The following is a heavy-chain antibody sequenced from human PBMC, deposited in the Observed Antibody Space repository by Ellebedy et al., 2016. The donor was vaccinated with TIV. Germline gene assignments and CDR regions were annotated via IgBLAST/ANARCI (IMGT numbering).Heavy chain of an antibody. Sequence: PGGSLRLSCAASGFTFSGYAMSWVRQAPGKGLEWVSGINSGGSRTYYADSVKGRFTISRDNSKNTLYLQMNSLRAEDTAVYYCAKGIRWQMNYYYYGMDVWGQGTTVTVSS. J-gene: IGHJ6*02. CDR3: AKGIRWQMNYYYYGMDV. CDR1: GFTFSGYA. CDR2: INSGGSRT. V-gene: IGHV3-23*01. D-gene: IGHD4-23*01.